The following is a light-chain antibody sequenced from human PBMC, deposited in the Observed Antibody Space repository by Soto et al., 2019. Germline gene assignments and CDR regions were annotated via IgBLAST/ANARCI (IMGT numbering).Light chain of an antibody. CDR2: EVT. CDR3: SSHTSSNTRV. J-gene: IGLJ1*01. Sequence: QSALTQPASVSGSPGQSITISCTGTSSDVGGYNYVSWYQQHPGKAPKLIIYEVTNRPSGISYRFSGSKSGNTASLTISGLQAEDEADCYCSSHTSSNTRVFGTGTKLTVL. V-gene: IGLV2-14*01. CDR1: SSDVGGYNY.